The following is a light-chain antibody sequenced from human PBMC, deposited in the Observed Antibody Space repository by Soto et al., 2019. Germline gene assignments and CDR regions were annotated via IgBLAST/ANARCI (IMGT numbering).Light chain of an antibody. V-gene: IGKV1-39*01. CDR1: QSISRH. CDR3: QQTYNMPRT. CDR2: AAS. Sequence: DIQMTQSPSSLSASLGDRVTITCRASQSISRHLNWYQQKPGKAPRLLLYAASSLQSGVPSRFSGSGSGTDFILTITSLQPEDSATYYCQQTYNMPRTFGPGTKVD. J-gene: IGKJ3*01.